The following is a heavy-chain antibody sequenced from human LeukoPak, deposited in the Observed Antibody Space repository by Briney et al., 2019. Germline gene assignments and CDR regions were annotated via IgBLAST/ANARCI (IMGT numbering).Heavy chain of an antibody. CDR1: GGSIGSDNYY. Sequence: PSETLSLTCTVSGGSIGSDNYYWSWIRQPAGKALEWIGRIYTSGSTNYNPSLKSRVTISVDTSKNQFSLKLSSVTAADTAVYYCASAPLLGDYGLDYWGQGTLVTVSS. CDR2: IYTSGST. V-gene: IGHV4-61*02. J-gene: IGHJ4*02. D-gene: IGHD4-17*01. CDR3: ASAPLLGDYGLDY.